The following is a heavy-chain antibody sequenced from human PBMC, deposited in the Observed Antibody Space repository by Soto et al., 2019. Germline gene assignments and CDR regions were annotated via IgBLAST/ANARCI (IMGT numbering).Heavy chain of an antibody. CDR3: AKDIGSEGAAAGIAYMDV. V-gene: IGHV3-9*01. J-gene: IGHJ6*03. CDR1: GFTFDDYA. Sequence: GGSLRLSCAASGFTFDDYAMHWVRQAPGKGLEWVSGISWNSGSIGYADSVKGRFTISRDNAKNSLYLQMNSLRAEDTALYYYAKDIGSEGAAAGIAYMDVWGKGTTVTVS. CDR2: ISWNSGSI. D-gene: IGHD6-13*01.